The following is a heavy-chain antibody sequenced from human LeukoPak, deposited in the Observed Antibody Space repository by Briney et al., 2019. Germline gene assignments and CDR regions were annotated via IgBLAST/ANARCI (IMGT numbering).Heavy chain of an antibody. Sequence: SETLSLTCTVSGASISSFYWSWVRQPPGRGLEWIAYIYYSGNTNHNPSLKSRVTISLDTSESQFSLKLSSVTAADTAVYYCARHSTGGRGFDSWGQGTLVTVSS. V-gene: IGHV4-59*08. CDR3: ARHSTGGRGFDS. CDR2: IYYSGNT. J-gene: IGHJ4*02. D-gene: IGHD7-27*01. CDR1: GASISSFY.